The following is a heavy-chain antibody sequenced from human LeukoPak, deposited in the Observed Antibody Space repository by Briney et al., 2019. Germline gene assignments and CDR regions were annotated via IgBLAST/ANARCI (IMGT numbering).Heavy chain of an antibody. CDR2: IKSKTDGGTT. CDR1: GFTFSSSA. CDR3: TTQYSSTDY. J-gene: IGHJ4*02. D-gene: IGHD6-13*01. V-gene: IGHV3-15*01. Sequence: GVSLRLSCAASGFTFSSSAMSWVRQAPGKGLEWVGRIKSKTDGGTTDYAAPVKGRFTISRDDSKNTLYLQMKSLKTEDTAVYYCTTQYSSTDYWGQGTLVTVSS.